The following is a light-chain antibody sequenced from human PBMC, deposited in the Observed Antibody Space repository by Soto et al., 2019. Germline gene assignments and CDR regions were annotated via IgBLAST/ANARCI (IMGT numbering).Light chain of an antibody. V-gene: IGKV1-8*01. CDR3: QQYYSYPLT. CDR1: QGISSY. Sequence: AIRMTQSPSSLSASTGDRVTIXXRASQGISSYLAWYQQKPGKAPKLLIYAASTLQSGVPSRFSGSGSGTDFTLTISCLQSEDFATYYCQQYYSYPLTFGGGTKVEIK. J-gene: IGKJ4*01. CDR2: AAS.